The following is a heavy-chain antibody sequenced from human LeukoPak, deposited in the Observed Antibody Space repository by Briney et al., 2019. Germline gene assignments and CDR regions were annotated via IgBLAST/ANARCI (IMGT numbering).Heavy chain of an antibody. J-gene: IGHJ4*02. V-gene: IGHV4-34*01. CDR1: GGSFSGYY. D-gene: IGHD6-13*01. CDR2: INHSGST. Sequence: SETLSLTCAVYGGSFSGYYWSWIRQPPGKGLEWIGEINHSGSTNYNPSLKSRVTISVDTSKNQFSLKLSSVTAADTAVYYCARQPSSWFTSFDSWGQGTLVTVPS. CDR3: ARQPSSWFTSFDS.